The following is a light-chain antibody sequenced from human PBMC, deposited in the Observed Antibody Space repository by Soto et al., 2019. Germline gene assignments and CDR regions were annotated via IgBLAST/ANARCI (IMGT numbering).Light chain of an antibody. CDR3: QQYGSSPPRT. CDR2: GAS. Sequence: EIVLAQSPGTLSLSPGERATLSCRASQSVSSSYLAWYQQKPGQAPRLLIYGASSRATGIPDRFSGSGSGTDFTLTISRLEPEDFAMYYCQQYGSSPPRTFGQGTKVDIK. J-gene: IGKJ1*01. V-gene: IGKV3-20*01. CDR1: QSVSSSY.